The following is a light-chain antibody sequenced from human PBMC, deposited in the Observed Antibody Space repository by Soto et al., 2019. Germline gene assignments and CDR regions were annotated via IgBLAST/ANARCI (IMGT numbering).Light chain of an antibody. Sequence: EIHLTQSPSFLCGSVGDRVPIPLRASQDISSYLAWYQQKPGKAPNLLIYAASTLQSGVPSRFSGSGSGTEFTLTISSLQPEDSATYYCQQLNTYPRITFGQGTRLEIK. J-gene: IGKJ5*01. CDR1: QDISSY. V-gene: IGKV1-9*01. CDR2: AAS. CDR3: QQLNTYPRIT.